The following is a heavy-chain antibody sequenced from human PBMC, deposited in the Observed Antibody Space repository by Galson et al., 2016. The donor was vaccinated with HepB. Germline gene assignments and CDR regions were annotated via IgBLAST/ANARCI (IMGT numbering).Heavy chain of an antibody. CDR3: ARHPYFDSSGYYFLGVAYFDY. J-gene: IGHJ4*02. CDR1: SGTINSSDYF. CDR2: VYYSGST. D-gene: IGHD3-22*01. V-gene: IGHV4-39*01. Sequence: ETLSLTCTVYSGTINSSDYFWDATRQSPGKGRECNASVYYSGSTYYNQSLNSRVTISVDTSKNQISRRLTSVTAADTAVYFCARHPYFDSSGYYFLGVAYFDYWGQGTLVTVSS.